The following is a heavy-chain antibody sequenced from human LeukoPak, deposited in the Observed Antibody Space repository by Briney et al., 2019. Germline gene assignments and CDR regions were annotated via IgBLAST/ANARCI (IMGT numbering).Heavy chain of an antibody. Sequence: SETLSLTCTVSGGSISSSSYYWGWIRQPPGEGLEWIGSIYYSGSTYYKLSLKSRVTISVDTSKNQFSLKLSSVTAADTAVYYCARDMVDRDMVKSLGWFDPWGQGTLVTVSS. CDR3: ARDMVDRDMVKSLGWFDP. J-gene: IGHJ5*02. V-gene: IGHV4-39*02. CDR1: GGSISSSSYY. D-gene: IGHD5-18*01. CDR2: IYYSGST.